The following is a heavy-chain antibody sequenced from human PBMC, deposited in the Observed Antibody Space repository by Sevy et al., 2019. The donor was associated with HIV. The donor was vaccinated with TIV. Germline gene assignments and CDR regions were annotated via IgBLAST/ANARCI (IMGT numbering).Heavy chain of an antibody. CDR3: TTGHDSGAIFDY. D-gene: IGHD2-8*02. CDR2: IKTETDGGTI. CDR1: GFIFSNVW. J-gene: IGHJ4*02. V-gene: IGHV3-15*01. Sequence: GGSLRLSCTASGFIFSNVWMSWVRQAPGKGLEWVGRIKTETDGGTIDYAAPVKDRFTISRDDSKNTLYLEMNTLKTEDSPVYFCTTGHDSGAIFDYWGQGTLVTVSS.